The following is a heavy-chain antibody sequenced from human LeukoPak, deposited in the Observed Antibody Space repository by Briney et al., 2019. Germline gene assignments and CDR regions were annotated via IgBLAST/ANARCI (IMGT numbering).Heavy chain of an antibody. D-gene: IGHD6-19*01. Sequence: ASVKVSCKASGGTFSSYAISWVRKAPGQGLEWMGGIIPIFGRANYAQKFEGRVTITTDESTSTAYMELSSLRSEDTAVYYCARSEGWDSSGWSSRAYYYYYMDVWGKGTTVTVSS. CDR2: IIPIFGRA. V-gene: IGHV1-69*05. J-gene: IGHJ6*03. CDR3: ARSEGWDSSGWSSRAYYYYYMDV. CDR1: GGTFSSYA.